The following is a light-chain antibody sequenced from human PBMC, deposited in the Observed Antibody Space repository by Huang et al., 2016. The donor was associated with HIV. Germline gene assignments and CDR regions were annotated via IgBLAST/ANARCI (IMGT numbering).Light chain of an antibody. J-gene: IGKJ5*01. Sequence: EIVMTQSPATLSVSPGERATLSCRASQSVTSLAWYQQKPGQTPRLLIYGAFTRATGIPDRFSGSGSGTDFTLTISSLQSEDFAVYYCQQYNNWPSITFGQGTRLEIK. CDR1: QSVTS. V-gene: IGKV3-15*01. CDR3: QQYNNWPSIT. CDR2: GAF.